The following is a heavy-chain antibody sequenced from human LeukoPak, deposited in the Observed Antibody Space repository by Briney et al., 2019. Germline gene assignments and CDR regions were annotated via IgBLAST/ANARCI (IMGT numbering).Heavy chain of an antibody. J-gene: IGHJ6*02. CDR2: IIPIFGTA. CDR3: ARDDYDFWSGYHYYYYGMDV. Sequence: ASVKVSCKASGGTFSSYAISWVRQAPGQGLEWMGGIIPIFGTANYAQKFQGRVTITADESTSTAYMELSSLRSEDTAVYYCARDDYDFWSGYHYYYYGMDVWGQGTTVTVSS. CDR1: GGTFSSYA. V-gene: IGHV1-69*13. D-gene: IGHD3-3*01.